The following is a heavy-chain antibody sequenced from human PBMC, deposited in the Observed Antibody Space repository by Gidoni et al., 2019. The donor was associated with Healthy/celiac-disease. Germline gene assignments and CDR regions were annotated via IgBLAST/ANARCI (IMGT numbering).Heavy chain of an antibody. Sequence: VSGGSISSYYWSWIRQPAGKGLEWIGRIYTSGSTNYNPSLKSRVTMSVDTSKNQFSLKLSSVTAADTAVYYCARDYDILTGGSRGAFDIWGQGTMVTVSS. CDR2: IYTSGST. J-gene: IGHJ3*02. CDR1: GGSISSYY. D-gene: IGHD3-9*01. V-gene: IGHV4-4*07. CDR3: ARDYDILTGGSRGAFDI.